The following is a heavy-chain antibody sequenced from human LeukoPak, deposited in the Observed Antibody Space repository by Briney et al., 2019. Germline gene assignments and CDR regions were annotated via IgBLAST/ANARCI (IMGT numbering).Heavy chain of an antibody. CDR1: GGTFSSYA. D-gene: IGHD6-6*01. J-gene: IGHJ4*02. CDR3: ARVGSRAARPVDY. CDR2: IIPILGIA. Sequence: ASVKVSCKASGGTFSSYAISWVRQAPGQGLEWMGRIIPILGIANYAQRFQGRVTITADKSTSTAYMELSSLRSEDTAVYYCARVGSRAARPVDYWGQGTLVTVSS. V-gene: IGHV1-69*04.